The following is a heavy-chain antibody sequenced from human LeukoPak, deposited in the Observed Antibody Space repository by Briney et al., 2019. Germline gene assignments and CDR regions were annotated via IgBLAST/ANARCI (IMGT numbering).Heavy chain of an antibody. D-gene: IGHD1-26*01. J-gene: IGHJ3*02. CDR1: GFTFSSYS. V-gene: IGHV3-21*01. CDR2: ISSSSSYI. Sequence: PGGPLRFSCAASGFTFSSYSMNWVRQAPGKGLKWASSISSSSSYIYYADSVKGRFTISRDNAKNSLYLQMNSLRAEDTAVYYCARYSGRYSDAFDIWGQGTMVTVSS. CDR3: ARYSGRYSDAFDI.